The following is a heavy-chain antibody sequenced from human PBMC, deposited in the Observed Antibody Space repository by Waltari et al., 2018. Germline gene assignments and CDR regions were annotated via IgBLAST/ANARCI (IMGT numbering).Heavy chain of an antibody. J-gene: IGHJ4*02. Sequence: QVQLVQSGAEVKKPGSSVKVSCKASGGTFSSYAISWVRQAPGQGLEWMGGIIPIFGTANYAQKFHGRGTITADESTSTAYMELSSLRSEDTAVYYCSLYGSGSYRHPIFDYWGQGTLVTVSS. V-gene: IGHV1-69*12. D-gene: IGHD3-10*01. CDR3: SLYGSGSYRHPIFDY. CDR2: IIPIFGTA. CDR1: GGTFSSYA.